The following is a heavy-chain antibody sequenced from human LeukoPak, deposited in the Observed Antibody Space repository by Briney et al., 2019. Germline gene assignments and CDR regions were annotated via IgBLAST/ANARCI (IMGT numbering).Heavy chain of an antibody. CDR2: INPNSGGT. CDR1: GYTFTGYY. CDR3: ARHDYYDSSGYYFFGAFDI. V-gene: IGHV1-2*02. J-gene: IGHJ3*02. Sequence: GASVKVSCKASGYTFTGYYMHWLRQAPGQGLEWMGWINPNSGGTNYAQKFQGRVTMTRDTSISTAYMELSRLRSDDTAVYYCARHDYYDSSGYYFFGAFDIWGQGTMVTVSS. D-gene: IGHD3-22*01.